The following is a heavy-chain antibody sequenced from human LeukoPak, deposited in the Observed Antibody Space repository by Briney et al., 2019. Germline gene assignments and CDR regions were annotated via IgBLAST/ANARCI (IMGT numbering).Heavy chain of an antibody. J-gene: IGHJ3*02. D-gene: IGHD2-15*01. V-gene: IGHV3-53*01. CDR3: ARSRRGSNSLSFDI. Sequence: PGRSLRLSCAASGFTVSSSYMSCVPQAPGKGLECVSVLYSGGSTYYADSVKGRFTISRDNSKNTLYLQSNSVRAEDTAVYYCARSRRGSNSLSFDIWGQGTKVTVSS. CDR1: GFTVSSSY. CDR2: LYSGGST.